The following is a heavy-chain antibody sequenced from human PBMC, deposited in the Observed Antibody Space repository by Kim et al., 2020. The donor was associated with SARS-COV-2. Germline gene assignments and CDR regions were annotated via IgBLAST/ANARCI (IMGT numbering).Heavy chain of an antibody. Sequence: GGSLRLSCAASGFTFSTYGMHWVRQAPGKGLEWVALISYDGSNKYYADSVKGRFTISRDNSENTLYLQMNSLTAEDTAVYSCAKGLLRGVNFYYYGMDVWGQGTAGTLSS. CDR1: GFTFSTYG. V-gene: IGHV3-30*18. D-gene: IGHD3-10*01. CDR2: ISYDGSNK. CDR3: AKGLLRGVNFYYYGMDV. J-gene: IGHJ6*02.